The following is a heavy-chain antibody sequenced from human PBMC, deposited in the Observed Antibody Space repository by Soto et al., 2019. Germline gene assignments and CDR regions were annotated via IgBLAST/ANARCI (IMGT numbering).Heavy chain of an antibody. V-gene: IGHV1-69*01. J-gene: IGHJ4*02. CDR1: GDSFSSYA. CDR2: IIPIFGAP. D-gene: IGHD3-22*01. Sequence: QVQLVQSVAEVKKPGSSVKVSCKASGDSFSSYAISWVRQAPGHGLEWMGRIIPIFGAPNYAQRVDGRVKITRDESTSTANMELSSLRSDDTDDYYCATGANYYETSALAYWGQGTLVTGSS. CDR3: ATGANYYETSALAY.